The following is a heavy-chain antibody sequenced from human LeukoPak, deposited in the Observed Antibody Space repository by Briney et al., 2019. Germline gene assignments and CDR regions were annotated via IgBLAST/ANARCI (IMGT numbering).Heavy chain of an antibody. Sequence: SVKVSCKASGGTFSSYAISWVRQAPGQGLEWMGGIIPIFGTANYAQKLQGRVTMTTDTSTSTAYMELRSLRSDDTAVYYCARVVIMPDYFDYWGQGTLVTVSS. V-gene: IGHV1-69*05. J-gene: IGHJ4*02. CDR1: GGTFSSYA. CDR2: IIPIFGTA. D-gene: IGHD3-3*01. CDR3: ARVVIMPDYFDY.